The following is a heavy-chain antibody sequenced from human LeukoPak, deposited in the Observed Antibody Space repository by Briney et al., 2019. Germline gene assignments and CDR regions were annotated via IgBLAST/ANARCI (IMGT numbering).Heavy chain of an antibody. V-gene: IGHV3-30*18. CDR2: ISYDGSNK. Sequence: GGSLRLSCAASGFTFSSYAMSWVRQAPGKGLEWVAVISYDGSNKYYADSVKGRFTISGDNSKNTLYLQMNSLRAEDTAMYYCAKDLRKYSGYGQCDYWGQGTLVTVSS. J-gene: IGHJ4*02. D-gene: IGHD5-12*01. CDR1: GFTFSSYA. CDR3: AKDLRKYSGYGQCDY.